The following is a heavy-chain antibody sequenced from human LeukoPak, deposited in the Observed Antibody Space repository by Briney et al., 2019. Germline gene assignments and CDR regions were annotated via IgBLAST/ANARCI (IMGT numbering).Heavy chain of an antibody. Sequence: GESLKISCKGSEYSFTNYGIGWVRQMPGKGLEWLGMIYPGDSNTRYSPSFQGHVTISADKSISTAYLQWSSLKASDTAMYYCARHQGYFDPWGQGTLVTVSS. CDR3: ARHQGYFDP. D-gene: IGHD3-22*01. V-gene: IGHV5-51*01. CDR1: EYSFTNYG. CDR2: IYPGDSNT. J-gene: IGHJ5*02.